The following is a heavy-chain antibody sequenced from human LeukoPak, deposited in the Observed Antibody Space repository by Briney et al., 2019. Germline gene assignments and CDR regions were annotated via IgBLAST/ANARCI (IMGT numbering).Heavy chain of an antibody. V-gene: IGHV3-64D*06. CDR2: ISSNGDNT. CDR1: GFTFSTYV. CDR3: VRGTGY. Sequence: GGSLRLSCTVSGFTFSTYVMHWVRQAPGKGLEYVSAISSNGDNTYYADSVKGRFAISRDNSKNTLYLQMSSLRADDTAVYYCVRGTGYWGQGTLVTVSS. J-gene: IGHJ4*02.